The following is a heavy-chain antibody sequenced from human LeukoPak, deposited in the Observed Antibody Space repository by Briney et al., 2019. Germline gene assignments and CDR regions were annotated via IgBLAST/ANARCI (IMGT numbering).Heavy chain of an antibody. V-gene: IGHV3-23*01. CDR1: GFTFSNYA. CDR2: ISGSGGGA. Sequence: PGGSLRLSCAASGFTFSNYAMSWVRQAPGEGLEWVSTISGSGGGAYYADSVKGRFTISRDNSKNTLFLHMNSLRVEDTAVYYCAKDGYCSTTSCQLNWFDPWGQGTLVTVSS. J-gene: IGHJ5*02. D-gene: IGHD2-2*03. CDR3: AKDGYCSTTSCQLNWFDP.